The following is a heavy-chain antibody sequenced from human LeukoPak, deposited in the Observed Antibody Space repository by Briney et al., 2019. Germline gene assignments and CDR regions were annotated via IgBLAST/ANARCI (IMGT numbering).Heavy chain of an antibody. Sequence: GRSLRLSCAASGFTFSSYAMHGVRQAPGKGLEWVAVISYDGSNKYYADSVKGRFTISRDNSKNTLYLQMNSLRAEDTAVYYCASSGSYWYYYYGMDVWGQGTTVTVSS. CDR2: ISYDGSNK. J-gene: IGHJ6*02. CDR1: GFTFSSYA. D-gene: IGHD1-26*01. V-gene: IGHV3-30*04. CDR3: ASSGSYWYYYYGMDV.